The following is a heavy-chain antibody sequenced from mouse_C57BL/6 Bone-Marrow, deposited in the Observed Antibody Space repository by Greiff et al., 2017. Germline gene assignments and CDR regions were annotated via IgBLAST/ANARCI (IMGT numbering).Heavy chain of an antibody. CDR3: SRGELWFAY. V-gene: IGHV1-85*01. CDR2: IYPRDGST. J-gene: IGHJ3*01. Sequence: LVESGPELVKPGASVKLSCKASGYTFTSYDINWVKQRPGQGLEWIGWIYPRDGSTKYNEKFKGKATLTVDTSSSTAFMELHSLTSEDSAVFFCSRGELWFAYWGQGTLVTVSA. CDR1: GYTFTSYD.